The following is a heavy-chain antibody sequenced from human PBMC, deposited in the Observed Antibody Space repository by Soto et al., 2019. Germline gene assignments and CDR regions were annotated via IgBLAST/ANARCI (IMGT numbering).Heavy chain of an antibody. Sequence: PGGSLRLSCAASGFTFSSYGMHWVRQAPGKGLEWVAVISYDGSNKYYADSVKGRFTISRDNSKNTLYLQMNSLRAEDTAVYYCARDPGYSSGWYGSFRGQGTLVTVSS. J-gene: IGHJ4*02. D-gene: IGHD6-19*01. CDR1: GFTFSSYG. CDR3: ARDPGYSSGWYGSF. CDR2: ISYDGSNK. V-gene: IGHV3-30*03.